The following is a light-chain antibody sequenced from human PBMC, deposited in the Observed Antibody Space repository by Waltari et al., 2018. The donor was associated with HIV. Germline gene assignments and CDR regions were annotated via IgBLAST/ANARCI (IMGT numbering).Light chain of an antibody. CDR3: QRYSTSPPYT. CDR2: GAS. CDR1: QHISGSY. Sequence: EIVLTQSPGTLSLSPGASATLSCRASQHISGSYLAWYQQKPGQAPRFLIYGASSRAAGIPDRFSGSGSGTDFTLTISRLEPEDFAVYYCQRYSTSPPYTFGQGTKLEI. V-gene: IGKV3-20*01. J-gene: IGKJ2*01.